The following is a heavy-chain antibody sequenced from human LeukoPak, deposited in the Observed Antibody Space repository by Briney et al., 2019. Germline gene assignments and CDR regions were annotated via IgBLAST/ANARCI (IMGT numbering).Heavy chain of an antibody. CDR2: IYPGDSDT. D-gene: IGHD2-2*01. CDR3: ARVDLYCSSTSFYSFDY. V-gene: IGHV5-51*01. Sequence: GESLKISCKGFGYSFTSYWVAWVRQMPGKGLEWMGIIYPGDSDTRYSPSFQGQVTISGDKSISTVYLQWSSLKASDTAMYYCARVDLYCSSTSFYSFDYWGQGTLVTVSS. J-gene: IGHJ4*02. CDR1: GYSFTSYW.